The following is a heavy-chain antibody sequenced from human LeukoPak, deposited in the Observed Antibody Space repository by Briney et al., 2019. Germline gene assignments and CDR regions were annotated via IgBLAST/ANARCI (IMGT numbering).Heavy chain of an antibody. Sequence: PSETLSLTCTVSGGSISSYYWSWIRQPPGKGLEWIGYIYTSGSTNYNPSLKSRVTIPVDTSKNQFSLKLSSVTAADTAVYYCARNYYDSSGSSAFDIWGQGTMVTVSS. J-gene: IGHJ3*02. CDR3: ARNYYDSSGSSAFDI. CDR1: GGSISSYY. V-gene: IGHV4-4*09. CDR2: IYTSGST. D-gene: IGHD3-22*01.